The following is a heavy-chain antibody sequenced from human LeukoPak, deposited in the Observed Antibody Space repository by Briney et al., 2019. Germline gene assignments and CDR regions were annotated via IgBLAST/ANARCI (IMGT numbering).Heavy chain of an antibody. CDR2: ISVSGDIT. CDR1: GYTLSNYA. V-gene: IGHV3-23*01. CDR3: ATRPRELLSGIP. J-gene: IGHJ3*01. D-gene: IGHD1-26*01. Sequence: GGSLRLSCAASGYTLSNYAMTWVRQAPGKGLEWVSGISVSGDITYYADSVKGRFTISRDNSKKTLYLQMSSLRAEDTAVYYCATRPRELLSGIPWGQGTMVTVSS.